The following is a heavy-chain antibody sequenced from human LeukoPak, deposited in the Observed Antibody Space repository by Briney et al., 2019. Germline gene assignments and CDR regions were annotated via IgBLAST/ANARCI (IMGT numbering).Heavy chain of an antibody. D-gene: IGHD3-10*01. Sequence: SGTLSLTCTVSGGSISSSSYYWGWIRQPPGKGLEWIGSIYYSGSTYYNPSLKSRVTISVDTSKNQFSLKLSSVTAADTAVYYCARAGMVRGVKDFDYWGQGTLVTDSS. V-gene: IGHV4-39*07. J-gene: IGHJ4*02. CDR1: GGSISSSSYY. CDR2: IYYSGST. CDR3: ARAGMVRGVKDFDY.